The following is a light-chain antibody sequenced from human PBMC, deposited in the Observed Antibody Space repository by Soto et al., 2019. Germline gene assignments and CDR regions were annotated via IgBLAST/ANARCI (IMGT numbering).Light chain of an antibody. J-gene: IGLJ2*01. Sequence: QSVLTQPASVSGSPGQSITISCTGTSSVVGAYNYVSWYQQHPGEAPRLMIYDVSYRPSGVSNRFSGSKSGNTASLTISGLRAEDEAEYYCRSYSSISYVIFGGGTKVTVL. CDR3: RSYSSISYVI. CDR2: DVS. V-gene: IGLV2-14*01. CDR1: SSVVGAYNY.